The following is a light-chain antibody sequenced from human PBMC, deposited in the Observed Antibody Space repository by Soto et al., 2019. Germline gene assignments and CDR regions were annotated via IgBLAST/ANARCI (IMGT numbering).Light chain of an antibody. V-gene: IGLV1-40*01. CDR1: SSNIGAGYD. CDR2: GNS. J-gene: IGLJ2*01. Sequence: QSVLTQPPSVSGAPGQRVTISCTGSSSNIGAGYDVHWYQQLPGTAPKLLIYGNSNRPSGVPDRFSGSKSGTSASLAITGLQAEVEADYYCRSYDSSLSGSVVFGGGTRLTVL. CDR3: RSYDSSLSGSVV.